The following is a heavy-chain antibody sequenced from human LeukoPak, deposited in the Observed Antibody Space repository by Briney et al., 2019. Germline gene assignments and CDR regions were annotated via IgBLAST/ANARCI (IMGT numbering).Heavy chain of an antibody. D-gene: IGHD2-15*01. V-gene: IGHV4-59*08. Sequence: SETLSLTCTVSGGSISSYYWSWIRQPPGKGLEWIGYIYYSGSTNYNPSLKSRVTISVDTSKNQFSLKLSSVTAADTAVYYCARLGQYCSGGSCYLGAFDIWGQGTMVTVSS. J-gene: IGHJ3*02. CDR3: ARLGQYCSGGSCYLGAFDI. CDR2: IYYSGST. CDR1: GGSISSYY.